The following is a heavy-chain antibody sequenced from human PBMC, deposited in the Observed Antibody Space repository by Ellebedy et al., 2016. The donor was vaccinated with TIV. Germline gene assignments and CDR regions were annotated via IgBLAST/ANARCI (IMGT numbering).Heavy chain of an antibody. CDR1: GFTFSSYA. D-gene: IGHD3-22*01. J-gene: IGHJ4*02. Sequence: GGSLRLXXAASGFTFSSYAMSWVRQAPGKGLEWVSAISGSGGSTYYADSVKGRFTISRDNSKNTLYLQMNSLRAEDTAVYYCAKGYYDSSGYYGYWGQGTLVTVSS. V-gene: IGHV3-23*01. CDR2: ISGSGGST. CDR3: AKGYYDSSGYYGY.